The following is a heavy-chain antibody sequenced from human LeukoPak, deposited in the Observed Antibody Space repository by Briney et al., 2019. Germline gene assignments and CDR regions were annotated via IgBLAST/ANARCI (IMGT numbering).Heavy chain of an antibody. CDR1: GFTFSNYA. CDR3: AKGPTRQGYCSTTSCRDYYFDY. V-gene: IGHV3-23*01. D-gene: IGHD2-2*01. Sequence: GGSLRLSCAASGFTFSNYAMTWVRQAPGTGLEWVSAISASGGSTYYADSVKGRSTISRDNSKDTLYLQMNSLRAEDTALYYCAKGPTRQGYCSTTSCRDYYFDYWGQGTLVTVSS. CDR2: ISASGGST. J-gene: IGHJ4*02.